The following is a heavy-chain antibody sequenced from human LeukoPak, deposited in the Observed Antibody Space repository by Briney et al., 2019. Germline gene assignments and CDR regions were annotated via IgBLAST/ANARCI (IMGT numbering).Heavy chain of an antibody. CDR1: GGSISSYY. Sequence: KPSETLSLTCTVSGGSISSYYWSWLRQPPGKGLEWLGYIYYSGSTNYNPSLKSRVTISVDTSKNQFSLKLSSVTAADTAVYYCARDPAYDSSGYSYYYYMDVWGKGTTVTVSS. CDR3: ARDPAYDSSGYSYYYYMDV. J-gene: IGHJ6*03. V-gene: IGHV4-59*01. CDR2: IYYSGST. D-gene: IGHD3-22*01.